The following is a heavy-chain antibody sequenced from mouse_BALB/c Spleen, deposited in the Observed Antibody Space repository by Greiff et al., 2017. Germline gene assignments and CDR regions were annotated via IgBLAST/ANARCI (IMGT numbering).Heavy chain of an antibody. D-gene: IGHD2-4*01. J-gene: IGHJ3*01. CDR2: ISDGGSYT. CDR1: GFTFSDYY. Sequence: DVKLVESGGGLVKPGGSLKLSCAASGFTFSDYYMYWVRQTPEKRLEWVATISDGGSYTYYPDSVKGRFTISRDNAKNNLYLQMSSLKSEDTAMYYCARSDDYDAWFAYWGQGTLVTVSA. V-gene: IGHV5-4*02. CDR3: ARSDDYDAWFAY.